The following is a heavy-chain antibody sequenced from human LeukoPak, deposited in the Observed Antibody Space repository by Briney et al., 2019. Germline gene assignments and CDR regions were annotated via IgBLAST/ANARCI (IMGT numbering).Heavy chain of an antibody. Sequence: SETLSLTCTGSGGSISSYYWSWIRQPPGKGLEWIGYIYYSGSINYNPSLKSRVTISVDTSKNQFSLKLSSVTAADTAVYYCVRENYSSGWYGIIDYWGQGTLVTVSS. CDR3: VRENYSSGWYGIIDY. CDR1: GGSISSYY. CDR2: IYYSGSI. D-gene: IGHD6-19*01. J-gene: IGHJ4*02. V-gene: IGHV4-59*01.